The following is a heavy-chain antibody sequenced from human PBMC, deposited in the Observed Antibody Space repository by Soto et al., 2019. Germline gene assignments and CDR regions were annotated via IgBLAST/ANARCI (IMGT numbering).Heavy chain of an antibody. J-gene: IGHJ6*03. V-gene: IGHV1-69*02. D-gene: IGHD2-21*01. CDR1: GGTFSSYT. Sequence: GASVKVSCKASGGTFSSYTISWVRQAPGQGLEWMGRIIPILGIANYAQKFQGGVTITADKSTSTAYMELSSLRSEDTAVYYCASVPGESHYYYYYIDVWGKGTTVTVSS. CDR2: IIPILGIA. CDR3: ASVPGESHYYYYYIDV.